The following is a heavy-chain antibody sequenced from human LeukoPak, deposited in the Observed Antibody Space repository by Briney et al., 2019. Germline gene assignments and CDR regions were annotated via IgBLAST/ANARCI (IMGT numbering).Heavy chain of an antibody. Sequence: PSETLSLTCTVSGCSISSNMWWTWVRQPPGKGLEWIGEIYHTGSSNYNLSLKSRVTISIDKSKNHFSLKVSSVTAADTAVYYCSSWAVGDASGSKVDYWGQGTLVTVSS. D-gene: IGHD3-10*01. CDR3: SSWAVGDASGSKVDY. CDR1: GCSISSNMW. V-gene: IGHV4-4*02. J-gene: IGHJ4*02. CDR2: IYHTGSS.